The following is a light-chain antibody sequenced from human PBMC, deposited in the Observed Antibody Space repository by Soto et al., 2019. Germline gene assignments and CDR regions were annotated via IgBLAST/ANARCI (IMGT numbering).Light chain of an antibody. J-gene: IGKJ4*01. CDR1: QSVSSY. Sequence: IVLRQCPGTRSWSPGERATVSWWASQSVSSYLAWYQQKPGQAPRPLRYDASTRATGIPARFSGSVSGTDGTLPISSLEPEDGAVYYCQQRSNWPLTFGGGTKVDI. V-gene: IGKV3-11*01. CDR2: DAS. CDR3: QQRSNWPLT.